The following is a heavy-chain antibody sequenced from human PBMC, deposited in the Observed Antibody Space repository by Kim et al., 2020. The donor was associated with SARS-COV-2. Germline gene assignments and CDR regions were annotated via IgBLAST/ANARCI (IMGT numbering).Heavy chain of an antibody. V-gene: IGHV3-23*01. D-gene: IGHD4-17*01. CDR2: ISAGSTS. Sequence: GGSLRLSCAASGFTFTSYVMTWVRQAPGKGLEWVSGISAGSTSYYADSVKGRFTISRDNSKNTLYLNLNNLRVEDSAMYFCAVRYGNYSFDYWGQGTLVTVSS. J-gene: IGHJ4*02. CDR1: GFTFTSYV. CDR3: AVRYGNYSFDY.